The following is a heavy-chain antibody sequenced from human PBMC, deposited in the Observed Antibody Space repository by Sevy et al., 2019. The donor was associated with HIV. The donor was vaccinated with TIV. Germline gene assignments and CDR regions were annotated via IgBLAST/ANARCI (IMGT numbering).Heavy chain of an antibody. J-gene: IGHJ4*02. CDR1: GYTFTSYY. V-gene: IGHV1-46*03. D-gene: IGHD2-2*01. CDR2: INPSGGST. CDR3: ARDTVVVPAALAY. Sequence: ASVKVSCKASGYTFTSYYLHWVRQAPGQGLEWMGIINPSGGSTTYAPKFQGRVTMTRDTSTSTVYMELSSLRFGDTAVYYCARDTVVVPAALAYWGQGTLVTVSS.